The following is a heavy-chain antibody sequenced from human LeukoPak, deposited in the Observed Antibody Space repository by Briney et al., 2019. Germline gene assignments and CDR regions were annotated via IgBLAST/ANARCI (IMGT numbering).Heavy chain of an antibody. CDR2: IYYSGST. J-gene: IGHJ4*02. Sequence: SETLPLTCTVSGGSISSGGHYWSWIRQHPGKGLEWIGYIYYSGSTYYNPSLKSRATISVDTSKNQFSLKLSSVTAADTAVYYCARAARYSSSYWSDYWGQGTLVTVSS. D-gene: IGHD6-13*01. V-gene: IGHV4-31*03. CDR1: GGSISSGGHY. CDR3: ARAARYSSSYWSDY.